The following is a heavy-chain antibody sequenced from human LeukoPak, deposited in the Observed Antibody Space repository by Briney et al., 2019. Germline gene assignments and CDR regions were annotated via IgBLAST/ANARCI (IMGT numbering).Heavy chain of an antibody. Sequence: PGGSLRLSCAASGFTFSSYAMHWVRQAPGKGLEWVAVISYDGSNKYYADSVKGRFTISRDNSKNTLYLQMNSLRAEDTAVYYCARAQYDIVATKQYYFDYWGQGTLVTVSS. CDR2: ISYDGSNK. CDR3: ARAQYDIVATKQYYFDY. V-gene: IGHV3-30-3*01. D-gene: IGHD5-12*01. CDR1: GFTFSSYA. J-gene: IGHJ4*02.